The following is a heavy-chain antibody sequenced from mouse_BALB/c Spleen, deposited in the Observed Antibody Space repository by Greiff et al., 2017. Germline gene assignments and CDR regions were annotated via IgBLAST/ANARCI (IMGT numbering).Heavy chain of an antibody. J-gene: IGHJ3*01. CDR1: GYTFTSYY. D-gene: IGHD2-2*01. V-gene: IGHV1S81*02. CDR3: TRSGYDGAWFAY. Sequence: QVQLQQSGAELVKPGASVKLSCKASGYTFTSYYMYWVKQRPGQGLEWIGEINPSNGGTNFNEKFKSKATLTVDKSSSTAYMQLSSLTSEDSAVYYCTRSGYDGAWFAYWGQGTLVTVSA. CDR2: INPSNGGT.